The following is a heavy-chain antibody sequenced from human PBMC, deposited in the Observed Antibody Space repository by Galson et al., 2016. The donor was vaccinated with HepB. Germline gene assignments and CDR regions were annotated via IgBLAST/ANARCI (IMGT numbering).Heavy chain of an antibody. J-gene: IGHJ3*02. CDR1: GFMFRSYW. CDR3: ARGQGEAFDI. CDR2: IKQDGSEK. D-gene: IGHD3-16*01. Sequence: SLRLSCAASGFMFRSYWMTWVRQAPGKGLQWVANIKQDGSEKYYVDSVKGRFTISRDNAKKSVYLQMNSLRAEDTAVYYCARGQGEAFDIWGQGTMVSVSS. V-gene: IGHV3-7*01.